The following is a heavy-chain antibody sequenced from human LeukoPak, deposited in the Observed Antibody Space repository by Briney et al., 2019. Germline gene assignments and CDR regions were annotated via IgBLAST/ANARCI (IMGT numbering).Heavy chain of an antibody. J-gene: IGHJ4*02. CDR1: GGSISSSSYY. D-gene: IGHD4-11*01. CDR3: ARVTPVVSYYFDY. V-gene: IGHV4-39*07. CDR2: IYYSGST. Sequence: SETLSLTCTVSGGSISSSSYYWGWIRQPPGKGLEWIGSIYYSGSTYYNPSLKSRVTISVDTSKNQFSLKLSSVTAADTAVYYCARVTPVVSYYFDYWGQGTLVTVSS.